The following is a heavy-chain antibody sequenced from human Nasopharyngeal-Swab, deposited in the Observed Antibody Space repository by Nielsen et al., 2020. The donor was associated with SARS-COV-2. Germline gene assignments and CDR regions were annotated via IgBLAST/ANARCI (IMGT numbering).Heavy chain of an antibody. Sequence: GESLKISCAASGFSFSNHGMHWVRQAPGKGLEWVAVIWSDGKTTKYADSVKGRLTISRDKSRNTLYLQMNNLRVEDTAIYYSAREGPYSGTNGFDIWGQGTIVTVSS. CDR2: IWSDGKTT. V-gene: IGHV3-33*01. CDR1: GFSFSNHG. J-gene: IGHJ3*02. D-gene: IGHD5-12*01. CDR3: AREGPYSGTNGFDI.